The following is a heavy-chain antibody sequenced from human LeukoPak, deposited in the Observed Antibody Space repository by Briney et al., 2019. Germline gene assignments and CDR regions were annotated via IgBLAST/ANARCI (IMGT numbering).Heavy chain of an antibody. CDR2: MNLDTGNT. D-gene: IGHD7-27*01. CDR3: ARGRPTNLGGIY. V-gene: IGHV1-8*01. Sequence: ASVKVSCKASGYTFTSHPINWVRQAAGQGLEWMGWMNLDTGNTVYAQQSKGRVTMTWDSSISTAYMELGSLRSEDTAVFYCARGRPTNLGGIYWGQGTLVTVSS. J-gene: IGHJ4*02. CDR1: GYTFTSHP.